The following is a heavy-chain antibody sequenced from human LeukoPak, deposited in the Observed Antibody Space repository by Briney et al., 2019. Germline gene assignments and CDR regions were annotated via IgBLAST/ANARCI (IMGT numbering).Heavy chain of an antibody. CDR1: GFNFIRHD. CDR3: AKGGYFSFDM. CDR2: MSGDHAGRLGAT. D-gene: IGHD2-2*03. Sequence: PGGSLRLSCAASGFNFIRHDMSWVRQTPGKGLEWVSGMSGDHAGRLGATYYADSVQGRFTISRDNSKSALYLQMHSLRAEDTAMYFCAKGGYFSFDMWGQGTKVTVSS. V-gene: IGHV3-23*01. J-gene: IGHJ3*02.